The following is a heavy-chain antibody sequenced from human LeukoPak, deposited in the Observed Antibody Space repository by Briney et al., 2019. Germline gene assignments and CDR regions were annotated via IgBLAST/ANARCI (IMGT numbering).Heavy chain of an antibody. J-gene: IGHJ4*02. CDR2: IKEDGSEK. V-gene: IGHV3-7*01. CDR3: ARPFGNGWFLRDN. CDR1: RFTISGFF. Sequence: TGGSLRLSCAASRFTISGFFMTWVRQAPGKGLEWVANIKEDGSEKYYVDSVRGRFTISRDNAKNSLYLQMNNLRAEDTAVYYCARPFGNGWFLRDNWARGTLVTVSS. D-gene: IGHD6-19*01.